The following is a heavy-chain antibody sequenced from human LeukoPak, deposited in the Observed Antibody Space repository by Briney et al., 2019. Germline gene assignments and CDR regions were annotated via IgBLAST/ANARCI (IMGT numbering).Heavy chain of an antibody. J-gene: IGHJ6*02. CDR3: ARDGHATYYYYGMDV. D-gene: IGHD2-15*01. CDR1: GGSISSYY. V-gene: IGHV4-59*01. CDR2: IYYSGST. Sequence: SETLSLTCTVSGGSISSYYWSWIRQPPGKGLEWIGYIYYSGSTNYNPSLKSRVTISVDTSKSQFSLKLSSVTAADTAVYYCARDGHATYYYYGMDVWGQGTTVTVSS.